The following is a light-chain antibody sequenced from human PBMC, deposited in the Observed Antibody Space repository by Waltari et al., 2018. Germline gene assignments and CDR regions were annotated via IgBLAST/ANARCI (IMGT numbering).Light chain of an antibody. CDR3: SSYTSSSTPVV. J-gene: IGLJ2*01. CDR1: SSDVGGYNY. V-gene: IGLV2-14*01. Sequence: QSALTQPASVSGSPGQSITISCTGTSSDVGGYNYVSWYQQHPGKAPKLMIYDVSKRPSGVSNRFSGSKSGNTASLTISGRQAEDEADYYCSSYTSSSTPVVFGGGTKLTVL. CDR2: DVS.